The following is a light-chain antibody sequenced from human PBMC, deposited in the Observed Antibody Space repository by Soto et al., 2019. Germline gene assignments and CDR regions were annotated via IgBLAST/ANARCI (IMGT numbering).Light chain of an antibody. CDR2: GAS. CDR3: QQYSSSTRT. CDR1: QSVSSNY. Sequence: EIVLTQYTGTLSLSPGERATLSCRASQSVSSNYLAWYQQRPGQPPSLLIFGASNRAPGIPDRFSGSGSGTDFTLTISRLQPEDFAVYYCQQYSSSTRTFGQGTKVDI. J-gene: IGKJ1*01. V-gene: IGKV3-20*01.